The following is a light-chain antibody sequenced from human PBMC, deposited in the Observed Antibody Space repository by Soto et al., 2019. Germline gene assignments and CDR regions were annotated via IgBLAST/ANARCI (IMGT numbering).Light chain of an antibody. CDR3: SSYTSSSTDV. CDR2: EVS. J-gene: IGLJ1*01. CDR1: SSDVGSNNR. V-gene: IGLV2-18*02. Sequence: QSVLTQPPSVSGSPGQSVTISCTGTSSDVGSNNRVSWYQQPPGTAHKPMIYEVSNRPSGVPDRFSGSKSCNTASLTISWLQAEDEADYYCSSYTSSSTDVCGSGTKVTVL.